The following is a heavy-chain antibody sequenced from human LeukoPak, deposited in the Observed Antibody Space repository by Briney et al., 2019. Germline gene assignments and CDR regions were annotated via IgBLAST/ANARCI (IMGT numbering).Heavy chain of an antibody. CDR2: IYTSGST. CDR3: AATYYDYVWGSYRFAKRNYFDY. D-gene: IGHD3-16*02. V-gene: IGHV4-4*07. J-gene: IGHJ4*02. Sequence: SETLSLTCTVSGGSISSYYWSWIRQPAGKGLEWIGRIYTSGSTNYNPSLKSRVTMSVDTSKNQFSPKLSSVTAADTAVYYCAATYYDYVWGSYRFAKRNYFDYWGQGTLVTVSS. CDR1: GGSISSYY.